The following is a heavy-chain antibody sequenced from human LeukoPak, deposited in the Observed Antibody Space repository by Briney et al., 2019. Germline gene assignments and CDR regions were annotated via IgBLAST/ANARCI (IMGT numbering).Heavy chain of an antibody. CDR3: ARVYDSTFSSHHLDC. J-gene: IGHJ4*02. D-gene: IGHD3-16*01. CDR1: GFTFSDHY. V-gene: IGHV3-72*01. Sequence: PGGSLRLYCAASGFTFSDHYMDWVRQAPGQGLEWVGCVRKKGNSYTTEYAASVQGRFTVSRDDSKNSLYLQMNSLRTEDTAVYYCARVYDSTFSSHHLDCWGQGTLVTVSS. CDR2: VRKKGNSYTT.